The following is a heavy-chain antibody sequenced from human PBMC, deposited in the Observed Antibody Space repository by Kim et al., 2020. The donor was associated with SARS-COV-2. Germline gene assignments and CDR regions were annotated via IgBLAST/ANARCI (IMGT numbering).Heavy chain of an antibody. Sequence: GGSLRLSCVASGFSFDDYAMHWVRQVPGKGLEWVSGISWNGGSVGYADSVKGRFTISRDKAKRSLYLQMNNLTTEDTAFYYCAKDAMFRYCRSGTCYW. CDR1: GFSFDDYA. D-gene: IGHD2-15*01. CDR3: AKDAMFRYCRSGTCY. CDR2: ISWNGGSV. V-gene: IGHV3-9*01. J-gene: IGHJ4*01.